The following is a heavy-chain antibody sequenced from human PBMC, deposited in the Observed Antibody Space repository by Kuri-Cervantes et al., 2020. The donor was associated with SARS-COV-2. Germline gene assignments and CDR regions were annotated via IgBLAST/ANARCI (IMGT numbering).Heavy chain of an antibody. J-gene: IGHJ4*02. Sequence: GKSLKISCTASGFDFKIYAMSWVHQAPGKGLEWVSSIYGSGERTYYADSVKGRFTVSRDNLRNTLYLEMNSLRAEDTAVYYCAREEGGELGEAFDYWGQGALVTVSS. D-gene: IGHD7-27*01. V-gene: IGHV3-23*01. CDR3: AREEGGELGEAFDY. CDR2: IYGSGERT. CDR1: GFDFKIYA.